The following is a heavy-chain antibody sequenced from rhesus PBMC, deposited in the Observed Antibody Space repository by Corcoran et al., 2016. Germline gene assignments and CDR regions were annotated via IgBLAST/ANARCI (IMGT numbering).Heavy chain of an antibody. CDR1: GYSLSSVYY. CDR3: ARHVPYYNSWTGYLDY. J-gene: IGHJ4*01. CDR2: ISSGGNN. D-gene: IGHD3-3*01. V-gene: IGHV4S14*01. Sequence: QVQLQESGPGLVKPSETLSLTCAVSGYSLSSVYYWGWIRQPPGKGLGCSGHISSGGNNYLNPSLKSRVTRAVDTSKNQFSLKLSSVTAADTAVYYGARHVPYYNSWTGYLDYWGQGVLVTVSS.